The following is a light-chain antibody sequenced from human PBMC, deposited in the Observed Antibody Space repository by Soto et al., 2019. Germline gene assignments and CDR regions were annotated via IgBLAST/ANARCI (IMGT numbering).Light chain of an antibody. Sequence: EIVLTQSPGTLSLSPGERATLSCRASQSVSSSYLAWYQQKPGQAPRLLIYGASSRATGIPDRCSGSGSGTDFTLTISRLETEDFAVYYCQQYGSPRTFGPGTKVDSK. CDR3: QQYGSPRT. CDR1: QSVSSSY. J-gene: IGKJ3*01. V-gene: IGKV3-20*01. CDR2: GAS.